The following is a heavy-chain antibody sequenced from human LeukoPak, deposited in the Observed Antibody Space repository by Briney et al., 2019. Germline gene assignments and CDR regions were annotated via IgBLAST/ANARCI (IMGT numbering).Heavy chain of an antibody. D-gene: IGHD2-8*01. Sequence: GESLKISCQGSGYTFSTYWIGWVRQMPGTGLEWMGIVYPDKSESRYSPSFQGQVTISADKSINTAYLQLSSLTASDTAVYYCARHPRGYCTDGVCYGSDYWGQGTLVTVSS. CDR2: VYPDKSES. V-gene: IGHV5-51*01. J-gene: IGHJ4*02. CDR1: GYTFSTYW. CDR3: ARHPRGYCTDGVCYGSDY.